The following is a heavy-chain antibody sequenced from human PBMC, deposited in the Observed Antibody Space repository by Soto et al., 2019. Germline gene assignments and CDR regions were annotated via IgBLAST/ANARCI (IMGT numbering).Heavy chain of an antibody. CDR2: ISYDGSNK. D-gene: IGHD5-18*01. Sequence: QVQLVESGGGVVQPGRSLRLSCAASGFTFSSYGMHWVRQAPGKGLEWVAVISYDGSNKYYADSVKGRFTISRDNSKNTLYLQMNSLRAEDTAVYYCAKDIRGYSYGLPLDPWGQGTLVTVSS. CDR1: GFTFSSYG. J-gene: IGHJ5*02. V-gene: IGHV3-30*18. CDR3: AKDIRGYSYGLPLDP.